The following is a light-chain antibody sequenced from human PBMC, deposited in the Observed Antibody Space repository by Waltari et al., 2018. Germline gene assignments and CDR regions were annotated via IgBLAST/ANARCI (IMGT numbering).Light chain of an antibody. CDR1: QSVLYSSNNLHY. V-gene: IGKV4-1*01. J-gene: IGKJ2*01. CDR3: QQFYSTPYT. CDR2: WAS. Sequence: DIVMTQSPDSLAVSLGERATSNCRSSQSVLYSSNNLHYLAWYQQKPGQPPKLLIYWASTRESGVPDRFSGSGSGTDFTLTISSLQAEDVAVYYCQQFYSTPYTFGQGTKLEIK.